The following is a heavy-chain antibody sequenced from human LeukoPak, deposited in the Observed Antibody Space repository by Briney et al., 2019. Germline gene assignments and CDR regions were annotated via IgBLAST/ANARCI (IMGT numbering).Heavy chain of an antibody. V-gene: IGHV1-18*01. CDR1: GYTFTSYG. CDR3: ARDHCSSTSCPLNWFDP. D-gene: IGHD2-2*01. Sequence: WASVNVSFKASGYTFTSYGISWVRQAPGQGREGMGWISAYNGNTNYAQKLQGRVTMTTDTSTSTAYMELRSLRSDDTAVYYCARDHCSSTSCPLNWFDPWGQGTLVTVSS. CDR2: ISAYNGNT. J-gene: IGHJ5*02.